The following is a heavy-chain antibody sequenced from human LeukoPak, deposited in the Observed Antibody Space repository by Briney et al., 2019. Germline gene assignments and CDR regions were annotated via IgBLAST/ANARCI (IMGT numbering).Heavy chain of an antibody. J-gene: IGHJ4*02. CDR2: IYSGGST. CDR1: GFTVSSNY. D-gene: IGHD1-26*01. Sequence: PGGSLRLSCAASGFTVSSNYMSWVRQAPGKGLEWVSVIYSGGSTYYADSVKGRFTISRDNSKNTLYLQMNSLRAEDTAVYYCARAGSYRTFDYWGQETLVTVSS. CDR3: ARAGSYRTFDY. V-gene: IGHV3-66*02.